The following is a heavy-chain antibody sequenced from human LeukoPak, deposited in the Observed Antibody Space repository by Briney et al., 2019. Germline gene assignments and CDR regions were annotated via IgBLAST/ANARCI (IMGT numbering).Heavy chain of an antibody. CDR3: ARDQSSRPLGY. D-gene: IGHD3-16*01. J-gene: IGHJ4*02. V-gene: IGHV3-7*01. Sequence: GGSLRLSCAASGFTFSSYWMSWVRQAPGKGLEWVANIKQDGSEKYYVDSVKGRFTTSRDNAKNSLYLQMNSLRAEDTAVYYCARDQSSRPLGYWGQGTLVTVFS. CDR2: IKQDGSEK. CDR1: GFTFSSYW.